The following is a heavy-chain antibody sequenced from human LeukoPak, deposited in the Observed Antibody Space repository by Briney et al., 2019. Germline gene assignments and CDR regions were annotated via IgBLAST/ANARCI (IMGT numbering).Heavy chain of an antibody. V-gene: IGHV3-23*01. CDR2: ITGSGGST. CDR3: AKFGSDWYYFDY. CDR1: GFTFSSYV. J-gene: IGHJ4*02. Sequence: PGGSLRLSCAASGFTFSSYVMSWVRQAPGKGLEWVSIITGSGGSTYYADSVKGRFTISRDNSKNTLFLQMNSLRAEDTAVYYCAKFGSDWYYFDYWGQGTLVTVSS. D-gene: IGHD6-19*01.